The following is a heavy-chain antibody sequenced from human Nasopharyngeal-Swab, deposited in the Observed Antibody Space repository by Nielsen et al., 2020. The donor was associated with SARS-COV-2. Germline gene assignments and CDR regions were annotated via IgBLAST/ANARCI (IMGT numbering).Heavy chain of an antibody. Sequence: GESLTLSCAASGFTFSSSGMLWVRQAPGKGLEWVAVISYDGSNKYYADSVKGRFTISRDNSKNTLYLQMNSLRAEDTAVYYCAKGSYYYDSYGAFDIRGQGTMVTVSS. CDR2: ISYDGSNK. D-gene: IGHD3-22*01. V-gene: IGHV3-30*18. CDR1: GFTFSSSG. CDR3: AKGSYYYDSYGAFDI. J-gene: IGHJ3*02.